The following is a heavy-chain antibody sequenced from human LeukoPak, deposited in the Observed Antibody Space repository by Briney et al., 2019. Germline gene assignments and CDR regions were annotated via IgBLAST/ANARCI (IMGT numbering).Heavy chain of an antibody. V-gene: IGHV1-18*04. J-gene: IGHJ4*02. CDR2: ISAYNGNT. Sequence: ASVKVSCKASGYTFTTYSIHWVRQAPGQGLEWMGWISAYNGNTNYAQKLQGRVTMTTDTSTSTAYMELRSLRSDDTAVYYCARDPPGDLVDYWGQGTLVTVSS. CDR1: GYTFTTYS. CDR3: ARDPPGDLVDY. D-gene: IGHD7-27*01.